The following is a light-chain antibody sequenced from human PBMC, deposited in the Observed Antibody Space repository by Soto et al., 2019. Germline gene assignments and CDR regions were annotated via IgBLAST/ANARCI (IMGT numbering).Light chain of an antibody. V-gene: IGLV1-44*01. J-gene: IGLJ2*01. CDR3: ASWDDNLNCPE. CDR2: TNN. Sequence: QSALTQPPSASGTPGQRVTISCSGSSSNIGVNPVNWYQQIPGTAPKLLIYTNNQRPSGVPDRFSGSKSGTSASLAISGLQAGDEAIYYCASWDDNLNCPEFGGGTK. CDR1: SSNIGVNP.